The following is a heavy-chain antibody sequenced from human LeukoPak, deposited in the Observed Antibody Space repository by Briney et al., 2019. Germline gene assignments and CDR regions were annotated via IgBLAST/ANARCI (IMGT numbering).Heavy chain of an antibody. J-gene: IGHJ6*03. V-gene: IGHV4-30-4*07. Sequence: SETLSLTCAVSGGSICSGSYSWSWIRQPPGKGLEWIGYIYYSGTTYYNPSLKSRLTISIDTSKNQFSLKLSSVTAADTAVYYCARIRPSRLYMDVWGKGTTVTVSS. CDR2: IYYSGTT. CDR1: GGSICSGSYS. CDR3: ARIRPSRLYMDV.